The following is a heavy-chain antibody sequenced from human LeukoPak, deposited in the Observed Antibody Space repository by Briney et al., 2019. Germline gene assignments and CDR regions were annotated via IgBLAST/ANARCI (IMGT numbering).Heavy chain of an antibody. J-gene: IGHJ4*02. CDR2: IYYSGNT. D-gene: IGHD3-16*01. CDR1: GGSVSSGSYY. Sequence: PSETLSLTCTVSGGSVSSGSYYWSWIRQPPGKGLEWMGYIYYSGNTNYNLSLKSRVTISVDTSKNQFSLKLSSVIAADTAVYYCARDVAGGDGFDYWGQGTLVTVSS. V-gene: IGHV4-61*01. CDR3: ARDVAGGDGFDY.